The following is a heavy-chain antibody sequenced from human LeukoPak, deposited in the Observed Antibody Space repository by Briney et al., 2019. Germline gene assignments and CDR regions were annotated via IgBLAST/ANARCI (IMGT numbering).Heavy chain of an antibody. V-gene: IGHV4-39*07. CDR1: GGSISSSSYY. CDR2: IYYSGST. D-gene: IGHD3-3*01. CDR3: ARDSQYYDFWSGYTARFWFDP. Sequence: SETLSLTCTVSGGSISSSSYYWGWIRQPPGKGLEWIGSIYYSGSTYYNPSLKSRVTISVDTSKNHFSLKLSSVTAADTAVYYCARDSQYYDFWSGYTARFWFDPWGQGTLVTVSS. J-gene: IGHJ5*02.